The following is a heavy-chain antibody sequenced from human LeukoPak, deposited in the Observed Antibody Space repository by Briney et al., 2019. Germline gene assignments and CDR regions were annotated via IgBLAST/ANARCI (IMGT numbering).Heavy chain of an antibody. CDR1: GGSISSYY. CDR2: IYYSGST. V-gene: IGHV4-59*01. J-gene: IGHJ5*02. CDR3: ARDLWDYDIVTGYYTYRNWFDP. D-gene: IGHD3-9*01. Sequence: NPSETLSLTCTVSGGSISSYYWSWIRQPPGKGLEWLGYIYYSGSTNYNPSLKSRVTISVDTSKNQFSLKLSSVTAADTAVYYCARDLWDYDIVTGYYTYRNWFDPWGQGTLVTVSS.